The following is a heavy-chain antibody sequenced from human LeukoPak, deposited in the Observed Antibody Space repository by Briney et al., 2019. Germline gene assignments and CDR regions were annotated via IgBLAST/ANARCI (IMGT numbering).Heavy chain of an antibody. CDR1: GYTFTDYY. D-gene: IGHD3-22*01. J-gene: IGHJ4*02. Sequence: GASVKVSCNTSGYTFTDYYIHWVRQAPGQGLEWMGWINPKSGVTNYAQNFQDRVTLTSDTSISTAYMDLGGLTSGDTAVYYCARALGNYYDSTVYQAYWGQGHLVTVSS. CDR3: ARALGNYYDSTVYQAY. V-gene: IGHV1-2*02. CDR2: INPKSGVT.